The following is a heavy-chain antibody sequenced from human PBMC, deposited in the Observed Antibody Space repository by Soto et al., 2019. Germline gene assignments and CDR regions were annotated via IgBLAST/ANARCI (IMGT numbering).Heavy chain of an antibody. CDR1: GFTFSSYA. Sequence: EVQMLESGGGLVQPGGSLRLSCAASGFTFSSYAMSWVRQAPGKGLEWVSGISGSGNITYYADSVKGRFTISRDNSKNPLYLQMNSLRAEDTAVYYCAKDVGEMTTSTHVFDYWGQGTLVTVSS. CDR2: ISGSGNIT. J-gene: IGHJ4*02. V-gene: IGHV3-23*01. CDR3: AKDVGEMTTSTHVFDY. D-gene: IGHD4-4*01.